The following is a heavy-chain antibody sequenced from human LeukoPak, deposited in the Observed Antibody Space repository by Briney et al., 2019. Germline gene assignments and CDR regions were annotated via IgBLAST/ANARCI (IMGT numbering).Heavy chain of an antibody. J-gene: IGHJ6*02. CDR3: AKDLSSAITSALVLGV. D-gene: IGHD3-22*01. Sequence: GRSLRLSCTVSGFTFDDYAMHWVRHTPGKGLEWVAGITWNRDNIGYGDSVKGRFTISRDNVKNVLYLQMNSLRPEDTALYYCAKDLSSAITSALVLGVWGQGTTVIVS. V-gene: IGHV3-9*01. CDR1: GFTFDDYA. CDR2: ITWNRDNI.